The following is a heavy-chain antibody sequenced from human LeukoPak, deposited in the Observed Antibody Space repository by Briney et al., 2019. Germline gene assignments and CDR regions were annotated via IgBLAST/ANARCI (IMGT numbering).Heavy chain of an antibody. D-gene: IGHD6-13*01. CDR2: TYYRSKWYN. CDR3: ARGSIAAAGYFDY. Sequence: SQTLSLTCAISGDSVSRNSATWNWIRQSPARGLEWLGRTYYRSKWYNDYAVSVKSRITINPDTSKNQFSLKLSSVTAADTAVYYCARGSIAAAGYFDYWGQGTLVTVSS. V-gene: IGHV6-1*01. J-gene: IGHJ4*02. CDR1: GDSVSRNSAT.